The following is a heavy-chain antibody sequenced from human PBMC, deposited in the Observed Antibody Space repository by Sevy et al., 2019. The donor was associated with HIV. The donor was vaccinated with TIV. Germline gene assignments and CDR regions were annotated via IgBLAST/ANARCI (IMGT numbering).Heavy chain of an antibody. CDR3: ARDQQGYGGSLRTGWFDP. D-gene: IGHD2-15*01. CDR2: ISYDGSNK. V-gene: IGHV3-30-3*01. CDR1: GFTLSLYA. Sequence: GGSLRLSCAASGFTLSLYAMHWVRQAPGKGLEWVAVISYDGSNKYYADSVKGRFTISRDNSKKTVYLQMNSLRNEDTAVYYCARDQQGYGGSLRTGWFDPWGQGSLVTVSS. J-gene: IGHJ5*02.